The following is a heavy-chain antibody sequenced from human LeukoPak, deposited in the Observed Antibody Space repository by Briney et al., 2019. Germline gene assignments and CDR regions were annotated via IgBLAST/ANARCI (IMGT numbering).Heavy chain of an antibody. J-gene: IGHJ6*02. Sequence: SSGTLSLTCTLSGGSINSYYWSWIRQPPGKGREWIGYISYSGSTKYNASLKSRVTISVDTSKNQFSQKMSSVPAADTAVYYSARVLMGYSYGSPDANYYYGMDVWGQGTTVTVSS. V-gene: IGHV4-59*01. CDR3: ARVLMGYSYGSPDANYYYGMDV. CDR1: GGSINSYY. D-gene: IGHD5-18*01. CDR2: ISYSGST.